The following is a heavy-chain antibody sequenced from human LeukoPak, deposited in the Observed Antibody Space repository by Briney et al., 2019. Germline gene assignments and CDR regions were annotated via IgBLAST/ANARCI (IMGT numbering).Heavy chain of an antibody. CDR2: IYYSGST. J-gene: IGHJ3*02. V-gene: IGHV4-59*08. CDR1: GGSISSYY. CDR3: ARLDYDRLDAFDI. D-gene: IGHD3-22*01. Sequence: SETLSLTCTVSGGSISSYYWSWIRQPPGKGLEWIGYIYYSGSTNYNPSLKSRVTISVDTSENQFSLKLSSETAADTAVYYCARLDYDRLDAFDIWGQGTMVTVSS.